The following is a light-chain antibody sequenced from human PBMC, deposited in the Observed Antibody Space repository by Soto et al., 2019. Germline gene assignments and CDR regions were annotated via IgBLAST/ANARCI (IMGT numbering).Light chain of an antibody. CDR1: QSVSSSY. Sequence: EIVLTQSPGTLSLSPGERDTLSCRASQSVSSSYLAWYQQKPGQAPRLLIYGASSRATGIPDRFSGSGSGTDFTLTISRLEPEDFAVYYCQQYGSSPPVTFGGGTKVDI. V-gene: IGKV3-20*01. CDR2: GAS. J-gene: IGKJ4*01. CDR3: QQYGSSPPVT.